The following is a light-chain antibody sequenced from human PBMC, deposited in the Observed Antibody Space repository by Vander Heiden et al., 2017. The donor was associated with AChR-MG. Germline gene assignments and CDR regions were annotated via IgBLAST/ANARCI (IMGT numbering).Light chain of an antibody. V-gene: IGKV1-33*01. CDR1: QDIGNN. Sequence: DIQMTQSPSSLSASVGDRVTITCQASQDIGNNVNWYQQKPGKAPRLLMYDASTLESGVPSRFSGSGSATHFTLTIGSLQPEDFATYYCQQYDNPPPTFSFGHGTKVD. J-gene: IGKJ3*01. CDR2: DAS. CDR3: QQYDNPPPTFS.